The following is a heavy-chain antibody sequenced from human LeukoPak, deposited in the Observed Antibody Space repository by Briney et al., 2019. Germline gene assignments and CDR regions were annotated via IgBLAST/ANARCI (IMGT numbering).Heavy chain of an antibody. V-gene: IGHV3-21*01. CDR1: GFTFSSYS. J-gene: IGHJ3*02. CDR2: ISSSSSYI. Sequence: PGGSLRLSCAASGFTFSSYSMNWVRQAPGKGLEWVSSISSSSSYIYYADSVKGRFTISRDNAKNSLYLQMNSLRAEDTAVYYCARDLYDSSGSDAFDIWGQGTMVTVSS. CDR3: ARDLYDSSGSDAFDI. D-gene: IGHD3-22*01.